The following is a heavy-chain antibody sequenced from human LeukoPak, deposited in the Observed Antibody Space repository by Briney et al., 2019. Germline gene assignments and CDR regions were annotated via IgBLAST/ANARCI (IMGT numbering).Heavy chain of an antibody. CDR1: GFTFSSYS. CDR3: AKGDANYYDSSGYMIDY. Sequence: TGGSLRLSCAASGFTFSSYSMNWVRQAPGKGLEWVAVIWYDGSNKYYADSVKGRFTISRDNSKNTLYLQMNSLRAEDTAVYYCAKGDANYYDSSGYMIDYWGQGTLVTVSS. CDR2: IWYDGSNK. J-gene: IGHJ4*02. V-gene: IGHV3-33*06. D-gene: IGHD3-22*01.